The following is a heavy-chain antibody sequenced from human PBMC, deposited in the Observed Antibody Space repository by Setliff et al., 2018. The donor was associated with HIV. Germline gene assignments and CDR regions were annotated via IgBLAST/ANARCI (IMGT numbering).Heavy chain of an antibody. D-gene: IGHD2-15*01. J-gene: IGHJ6*03. CDR2: VYYSGSV. Sequence: SETLSLTCSVSGGSFSGYYWGWIRQPPGKGLEWIGGVYYSGSVNCNPSLKSRVTMSVDTSKNQFSLRLSSVTAADTAMYYCAREYYRSGGYYSGWKYYYMDVWGKGTTVTVSS. V-gene: IGHV4-39*07. CDR1: GGSFSGYY. CDR3: AREYYRSGGYYSGWKYYYMDV.